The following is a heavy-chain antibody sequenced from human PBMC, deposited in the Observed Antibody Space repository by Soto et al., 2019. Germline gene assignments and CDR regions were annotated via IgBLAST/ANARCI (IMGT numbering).Heavy chain of an antibody. CDR2: IYYTGST. V-gene: IGHV4-61*01. CDR1: GGSVSSGSYY. J-gene: IGHJ4*02. Sequence: TSETLSLTCTVSGGSVSSGSYYWSWIRQPPGKGLEWIGYIYYTGSTNYNPSLKSRVTISVDTSKNQFSLKLSSVTAADTAVYYCARGGGRYFDWFPEGYFDYWGQGTLVTVSS. CDR3: ARGGGRYFDWFPEGYFDY. D-gene: IGHD3-9*01.